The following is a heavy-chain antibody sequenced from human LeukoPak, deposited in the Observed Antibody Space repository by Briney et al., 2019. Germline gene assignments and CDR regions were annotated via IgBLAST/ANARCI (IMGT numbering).Heavy chain of an antibody. Sequence: SETLSLTCAVYGGSFSGYYWSWIRQPPGKGLEWIGEINHSGSTNYNPSLKSRVTISVDTSKNQFSLRLSSVTAADTSVYYCARGRYIWIYWGQGTLVTVSS. V-gene: IGHV4-34*01. CDR2: INHSGST. CDR3: ARGRYIWIY. J-gene: IGHJ4*02. D-gene: IGHD1-1*01. CDR1: GGSFSGYY.